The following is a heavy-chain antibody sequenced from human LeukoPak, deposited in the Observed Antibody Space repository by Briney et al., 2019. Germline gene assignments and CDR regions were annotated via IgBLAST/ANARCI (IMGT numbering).Heavy chain of an antibody. D-gene: IGHD4-17*01. CDR3: TRPFSSTARSDY. V-gene: IGHV3-48*03. CDR1: GFTFSSYE. CDR2: ISSSGSTI. Sequence: GGSLRLSCAASGFTFSSYEMNWVRQAPGKGLEWVSYISSSGSTIYYADSVKGRFTISRDDSKNTAYLQMNSLKTEDTAVYYCTRPFSSTARSDYWGQGTLVTVSS. J-gene: IGHJ4*02.